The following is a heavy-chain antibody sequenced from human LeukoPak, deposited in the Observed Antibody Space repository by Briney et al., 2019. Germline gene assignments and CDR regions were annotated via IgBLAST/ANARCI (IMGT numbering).Heavy chain of an antibody. CDR2: INIWGSPT. CDR3: ARATYYDILTEPPEPVYYDYYGMDV. CDR1: GFTFTRHS. Sequence: GGSLRLSCVASGFTFTRHSMNWVRQAPGKGLEWISFINIWGSPTYYADSMKGRFTISRDNAKNSIFLQMNNLRVEDTAVYYCARATYYDILTEPPEPVYYDYYGMDVWGQGTTVTVSS. V-gene: IGHV3-48*01. J-gene: IGHJ6*02. D-gene: IGHD3-9*01.